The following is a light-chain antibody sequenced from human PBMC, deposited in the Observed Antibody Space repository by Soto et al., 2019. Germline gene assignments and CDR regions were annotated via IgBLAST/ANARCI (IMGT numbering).Light chain of an antibody. V-gene: IGKV1-39*01. CDR1: QTISSH. Sequence: DIQLTQSPSFLSASVGDRVTITCRASQTISSHLNWYQQKEGKAPKALIYAASSLHSGVPSRFSGSGSGTDFTLTISSLQPDDFATYYCQQTYAPLTFGQGTKVEVK. J-gene: IGKJ1*01. CDR2: AAS. CDR3: QQTYAPLT.